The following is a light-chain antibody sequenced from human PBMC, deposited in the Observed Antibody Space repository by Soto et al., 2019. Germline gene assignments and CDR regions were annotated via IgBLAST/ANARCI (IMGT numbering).Light chain of an antibody. J-gene: IGLJ2*01. V-gene: IGLV2-14*03. CDR1: SSDVGGYNY. CDR2: DVS. Sequence: QSALTQPASVSRSPGQSITISCTGTSSDVGGYNYVSWYQQHPGKAPKLMIYDVSNRPSGVSYRFSGSKSGNTASLTISGLQAEDEADYYCSSYTSSSTLFGGGTKLTVL. CDR3: SSYTSSSTL.